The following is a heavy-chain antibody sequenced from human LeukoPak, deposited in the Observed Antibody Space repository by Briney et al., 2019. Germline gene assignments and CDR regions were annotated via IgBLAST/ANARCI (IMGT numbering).Heavy chain of an antibody. V-gene: IGHV3-21*01. CDR3: ARDPLRYLRVGHYDY. Sequence: GGSLRLSCSASGFTFSNSAMNWVRQVPGKGLEWVSSIDYDSSHIYYAASVRGRFTISRDNARISVYLQMNSLRVEDTAVYYCARDPLRYLRVGHYDYWGQGTLVAVSS. CDR2: IDYDSSHI. CDR1: GFTFSNSA. J-gene: IGHJ4*02. D-gene: IGHD3-9*01.